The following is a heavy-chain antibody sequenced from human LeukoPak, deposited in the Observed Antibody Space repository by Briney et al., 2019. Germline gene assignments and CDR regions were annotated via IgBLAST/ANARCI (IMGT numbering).Heavy chain of an antibody. D-gene: IGHD1-26*01. CDR1: GFTFNNYA. CDR3: AKSRWETYAVRAFDI. J-gene: IGHJ3*02. Sequence: GGSLRLSCAASGFTFNNYAMSWVRQAPWQGLEWVSAISGGGSTYYADSVKGRFTISRDNSKNALYLQMHSLRAEDTAVYYCAKSRWETYAVRAFDIWGQGTMVTVSS. V-gene: IGHV3-23*01. CDR2: ISGGGST.